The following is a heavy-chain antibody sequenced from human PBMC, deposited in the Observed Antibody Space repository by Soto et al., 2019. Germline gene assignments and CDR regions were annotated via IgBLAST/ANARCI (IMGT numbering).Heavy chain of an antibody. CDR1: GFTVSSNY. Sequence: GGSLRLSCAASGFTVSSNYMSWVRQGPGKGLEWVSVIYSSGSTYYADSVKGRFTISRDNSKNTLYLQMNSLRAEDTAVYYCARERARAYCSSTSCYDYYYGMDVWGQGTTVTVSS. V-gene: IGHV3-53*01. J-gene: IGHJ6*02. CDR2: IYSSGST. D-gene: IGHD2-2*01. CDR3: ARERARAYCSSTSCYDYYYGMDV.